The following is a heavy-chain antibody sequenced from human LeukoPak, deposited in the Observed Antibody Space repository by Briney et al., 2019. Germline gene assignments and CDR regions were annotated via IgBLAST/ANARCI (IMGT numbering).Heavy chain of an antibody. CDR3: ARGAHDFWSGYYTGSFDY. Sequence: QPGGSLRLSCAASGFTFSSYGMHWVRQAPGKGLEWVAVISYDGSNKYYADSVKGRFTISRDNSKNTLYLQMNSLRAEDTAVYYCARGAHDFWSGYYTGSFDYWGQGTLVTVSS. J-gene: IGHJ4*02. D-gene: IGHD3-3*01. CDR2: ISYDGSNK. CDR1: GFTFSSYG. V-gene: IGHV3-30*03.